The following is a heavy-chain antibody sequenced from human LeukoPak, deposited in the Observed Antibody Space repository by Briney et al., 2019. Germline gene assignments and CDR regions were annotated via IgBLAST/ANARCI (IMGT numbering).Heavy chain of an antibody. CDR2: INTDSSSI. J-gene: IGHJ3*02. Sequence: GGSLRLSCAASGFTSSTYNMNWVRQAPGKGLERVSYINTDSSSIYYADSVKGRFTISRDNAKDSLYLHMNSLRDEDTAVYYCAIDAWELPLDAFDIWGQGTMVTVSS. V-gene: IGHV3-48*02. CDR1: GFTSSTYN. D-gene: IGHD4-23*01. CDR3: AIDAWELPLDAFDI.